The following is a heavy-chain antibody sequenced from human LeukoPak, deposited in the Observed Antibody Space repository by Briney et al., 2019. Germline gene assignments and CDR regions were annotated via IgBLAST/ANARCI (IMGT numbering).Heavy chain of an antibody. CDR2: ISSSSSYI. CDR1: GFTFSSYS. CDR3: AKGIDYGDYLYAFDI. J-gene: IGHJ3*02. D-gene: IGHD4-17*01. Sequence: PGGSLRLSCAASGFTFSSYSMNWVRQAPGKGLEWVSSISSSSSYIYYADSVKGRFTISRDNAKNSLYLQMNSLRAEDTAVYYCAKGIDYGDYLYAFDIWGQGTMVTVSS. V-gene: IGHV3-21*01.